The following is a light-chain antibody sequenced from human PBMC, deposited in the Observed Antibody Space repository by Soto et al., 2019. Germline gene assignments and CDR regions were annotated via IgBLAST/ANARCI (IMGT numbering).Light chain of an antibody. CDR3: QSYDSSLSGWV. CDR2: GNN. J-gene: IGLJ3*02. V-gene: IGLV1-40*01. Sequence: QSVLTQPPSVSGAPGQKVTIACTRSSSNIGAAYDVHWYQHLPGTAPKHLIYGNNNRPSGVPDRFSGSKSGTSASLAITGLQAEDEADYYCQSYDSSLSGWVFGEGTKLTVL. CDR1: SSNIGAAYD.